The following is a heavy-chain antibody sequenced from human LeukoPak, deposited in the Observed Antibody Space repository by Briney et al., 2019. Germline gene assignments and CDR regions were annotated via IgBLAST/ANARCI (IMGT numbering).Heavy chain of an antibody. D-gene: IGHD6-13*01. Sequence: GGSLRLSCAASGFTFSNYWMHWVRQAPGKGLVWVSAISGSGGSTYYADSVKGRLTISRDNSKNTLYLQMNSLRAEDTAVYYCARDRIIAAAGMDYWGQGTLVTVSS. CDR1: GFTFSNYW. V-gene: IGHV3-23*01. CDR3: ARDRIIAAAGMDY. CDR2: ISGSGGST. J-gene: IGHJ4*02.